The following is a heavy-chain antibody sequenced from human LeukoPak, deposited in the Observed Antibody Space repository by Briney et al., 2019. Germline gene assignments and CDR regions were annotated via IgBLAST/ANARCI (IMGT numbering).Heavy chain of an antibody. CDR2: ISSASTYI. CDR1: GFTFSSYW. CDR3: ARSAGLDV. V-gene: IGHV3-21*03. D-gene: IGHD6-25*01. Sequence: GGSLRLSCAASGFTFSSYWMSWVRQAPGKGLEWVSSISSASTYISYADSVKGRFTISRDNAKNSLYLQMNSLRAEDTAVYYCARSAGLDVWGQGTTVTVSS. J-gene: IGHJ6*02.